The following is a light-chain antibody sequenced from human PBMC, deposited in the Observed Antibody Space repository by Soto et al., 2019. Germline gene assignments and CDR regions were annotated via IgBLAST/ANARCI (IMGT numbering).Light chain of an antibody. CDR2: AAS. CDR3: QQGNSFPFT. J-gene: IGKJ3*01. Sequence: DIQMAQSPSSVSASVGDRVSITCRASQGISNWLAWYQQKPGRAPKLLIYAASSLQSGVSSRFSGSGSGTDFTLTISSLQPEDFETYYCQQGNSFPFTFGPGTKVDIK. V-gene: IGKV1D-12*01. CDR1: QGISNW.